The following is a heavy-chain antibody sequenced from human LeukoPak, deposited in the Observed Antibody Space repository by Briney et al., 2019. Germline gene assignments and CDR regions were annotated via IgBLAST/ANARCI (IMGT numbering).Heavy chain of an antibody. CDR3: ARTRSGYYDFWSGPLSPYYYYYMDV. CDR1: GGSISSYY. J-gene: IGHJ6*03. CDR2: IYYSGST. V-gene: IGHV4-59*08. Sequence: AETLSLTCTVSGGSISSYYWSWIRQPPGKGLEWIGYIYYSGSTNYNPSLKSRFTISVDTSKNQFSLKLSSVTAADTAVYYCARTRSGYYDFWSGPLSPYYYYYMDVWGKGTTVTVSS. D-gene: IGHD3-3*01.